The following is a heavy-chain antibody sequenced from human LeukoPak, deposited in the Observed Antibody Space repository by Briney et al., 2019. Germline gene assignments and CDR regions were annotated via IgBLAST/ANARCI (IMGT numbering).Heavy chain of an antibody. V-gene: IGHV4-4*07. CDR1: GGSISSYY. J-gene: IGHJ4*02. D-gene: IGHD6-19*01. Sequence: SETLSLTCTVSGGSISSYYWSWIRQPAGKGLEWIGRIYTSGSTNYNPSLKSRVTMSVDTSKSQFSLKLSSVTAADTAVYYCASLDPPEYSVPNSSGWGSDYWGQGTLVTVSS. CDR3: ASLDPPEYSVPNSSGWGSDY. CDR2: IYTSGST.